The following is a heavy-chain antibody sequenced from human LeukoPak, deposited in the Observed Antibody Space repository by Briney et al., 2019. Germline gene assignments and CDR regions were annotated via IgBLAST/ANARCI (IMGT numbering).Heavy chain of an antibody. Sequence: GGSLRLSCAASGFTFSIYDLSWVRQAPGKGLECVSAIDRGVGNTYYADSVKGRFTISRDNSKNTLYLQMNNLRIDDTAVYYCAKKGQADDDGKPDWGQGTLVTVSS. CDR2: IDRGVGNT. CDR3: AKKGQADDDGKPD. D-gene: IGHD1-1*01. J-gene: IGHJ4*02. CDR1: GFTFSIYD. V-gene: IGHV3-23*01.